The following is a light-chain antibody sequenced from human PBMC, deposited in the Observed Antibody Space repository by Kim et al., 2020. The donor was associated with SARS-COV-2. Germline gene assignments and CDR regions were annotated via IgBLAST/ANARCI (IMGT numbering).Light chain of an antibody. CDR1: QNINTY. V-gene: IGKV1-39*01. J-gene: IGKJ2*01. CDR3: HQSYSAPSHT. Sequence: DIQMTQSPSSLSASVGDRVTITCRASQNINTYLNWYQHIPGKAPKLLIYAASSLQSGVPSRFSGSGSGTDFTLTISNLQPEDFASYYCHQSYSAPSHTFGQGTKLEI. CDR2: AAS.